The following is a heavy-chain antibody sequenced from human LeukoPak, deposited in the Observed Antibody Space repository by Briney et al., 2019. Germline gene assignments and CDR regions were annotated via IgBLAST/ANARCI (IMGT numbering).Heavy chain of an antibody. CDR1: GGSISSSSYY. D-gene: IGHD3-10*01. Sequence: SETLSLTCTVSGGSISSSSYYWGWIRQPPGKGLEWIGSIYFSGSPYHNPSLKSRVTISVDTSKNQFSLKLSSVTAADTAVYYCARESECYYGSGSYECRWFDPWGLGTLVTVSS. J-gene: IGHJ5*02. V-gene: IGHV4-39*07. CDR2: IYFSGSP. CDR3: ARESECYYGSGSYECRWFDP.